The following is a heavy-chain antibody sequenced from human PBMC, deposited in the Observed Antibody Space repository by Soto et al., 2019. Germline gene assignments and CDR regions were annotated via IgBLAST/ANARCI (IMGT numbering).Heavy chain of an antibody. D-gene: IGHD3-16*01. J-gene: IGHJ6*02. Sequence: SETLSLTCTVSGDSISRSTYSWGWIRQPPGKGLEWIGSMYHSGYTYYNPSLKSRVTISVDTSKNQFSLKLSSVTAADTAVYYCARHNGPLYVGYYYDMDVWGQGTTVTVSS. CDR3: ARHNGPLYVGYYYDMDV. CDR2: MYHSGYT. V-gene: IGHV4-39*01. CDR1: GDSISRSTYS.